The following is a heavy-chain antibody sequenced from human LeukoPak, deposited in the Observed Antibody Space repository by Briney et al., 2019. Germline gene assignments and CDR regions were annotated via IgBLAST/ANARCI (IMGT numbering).Heavy chain of an antibody. J-gene: IGHJ6*03. D-gene: IGHD1-26*01. V-gene: IGHV4-4*07. CDR2: IYTSGNT. Sequence: PSETLSLTCTVSDGSISSSYWSWITQPAGKGLEWIGRIYTSGNTNYNPSLKSRVTISVDKSKNQFSLKLSSVTAADTAVYYCARVLVGANYYYYYMDVWGKGTTVTVSS. CDR3: ARVLVGANYYYYYMDV. CDR1: DGSISSSY.